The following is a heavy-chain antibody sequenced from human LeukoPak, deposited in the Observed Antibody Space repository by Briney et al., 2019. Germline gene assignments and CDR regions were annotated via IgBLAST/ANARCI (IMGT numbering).Heavy chain of an antibody. CDR3: AGKIGGHWIQLWSTDYYYYYYMDV. D-gene: IGHD5-18*01. J-gene: IGHJ6*03. CDR2: IYTSGST. Sequence: PSETLSLTCTVSGGSISSGSYYWSWIRQPAGKGLEWIGRIYTSGSTNYNPSLKSRVTISVDKSKNQFSLKLSSVTAADTAVYYCAGKIGGHWIQLWSTDYYYYYYMDVWGKGTTVTVSS. V-gene: IGHV4-61*02. CDR1: GGSISSGSYY.